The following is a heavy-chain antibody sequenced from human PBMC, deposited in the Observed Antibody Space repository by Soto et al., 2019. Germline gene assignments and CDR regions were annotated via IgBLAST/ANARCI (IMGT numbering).Heavy chain of an antibody. V-gene: IGHV4-39*01. Sequence: QLQLQESGPGLVKPSETLSLTCTVSGGSISSSSYYWGWIRQPPGKGLEWIGSIYYSGSTYYNPSLKSRVTISIYMPKNQSSLKLSSVTAADTAVYYCANYYGSGSYLNDAFDIWGQGTMVTVSS. CDR1: GGSISSSSYY. J-gene: IGHJ3*02. CDR2: IYYSGST. D-gene: IGHD3-10*01. CDR3: ANYYGSGSYLNDAFDI.